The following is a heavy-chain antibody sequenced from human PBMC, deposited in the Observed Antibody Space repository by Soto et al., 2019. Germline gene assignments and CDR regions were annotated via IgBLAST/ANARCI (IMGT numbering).Heavy chain of an antibody. CDR3: ATSYRALSSSWLGTWKDAFDI. CDR1: GYTFTGYY. J-gene: IGHJ3*02. V-gene: IGHV1-2*04. Sequence: ASVKVSCKASGYTFTGYYMHWVRQAPGQGLEWMGWINPNSGGTNYAQKFQGWVTMTRDTSISTAYMELSRLRSDDTAVYYCATSYRALSSSWLGTWKDAFDIWGQGTMVTVSS. CDR2: INPNSGGT. D-gene: IGHD6-13*01.